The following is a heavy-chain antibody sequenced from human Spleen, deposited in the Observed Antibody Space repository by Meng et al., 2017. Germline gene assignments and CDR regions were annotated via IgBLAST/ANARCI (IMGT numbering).Heavy chain of an antibody. V-gene: IGHV1-69*06. CDR3: ARLQQWLVQEYYFDY. Sequence: SVKVSCKASGGTFSSYAISWVRQAPGQGLEWMGGIIPIFGTANYAQKFQGRVTITADKSTSTAYMELRSLRSDDTAVYYCARLQQWLVQEYYFDYWGQGTLVTVSS. CDR2: IIPIFGTA. D-gene: IGHD6-19*01. J-gene: IGHJ4*02. CDR1: GGTFSSYA.